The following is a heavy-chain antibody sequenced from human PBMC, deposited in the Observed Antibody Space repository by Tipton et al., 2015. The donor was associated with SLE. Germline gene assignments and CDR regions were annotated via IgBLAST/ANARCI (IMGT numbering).Heavy chain of an antibody. Sequence: SLRLSCAASGFTFSSYAMSWVRQAPGKGLEWVSGISGSGGSTYYADSVKGRFTISRDKSKNTLYLQMNSLRAEDTAVYYCAKDLGYYDSSGYYDWGQGTLVTVSS. CDR3: AKDLGYYDSSGYYD. D-gene: IGHD3-22*01. CDR1: GFTFSSYA. CDR2: ISGSGGST. J-gene: IGHJ4*02. V-gene: IGHV3-23*01.